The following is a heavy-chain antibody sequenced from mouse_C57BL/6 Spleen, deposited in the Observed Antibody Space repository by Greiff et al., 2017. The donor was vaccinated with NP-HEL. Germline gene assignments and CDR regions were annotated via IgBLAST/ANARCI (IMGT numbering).Heavy chain of an antibody. V-gene: IGHV1-26*01. CDR2: INPNNGGT. CDR1: GYTFTDYY. J-gene: IGHJ3*01. CDR3: ARSVGPFAY. Sequence: EVQLQQSGPELVKPGASVKISCKASGYTFTDYYMNWVKQSHGKSLEWIGDINPNNGGTSYNQKFKGKATLTVDKSSSTAYMELRSLTSEDSAVYYCARSVGPFAYWGQGTLVTVSA. D-gene: IGHD4-1*01.